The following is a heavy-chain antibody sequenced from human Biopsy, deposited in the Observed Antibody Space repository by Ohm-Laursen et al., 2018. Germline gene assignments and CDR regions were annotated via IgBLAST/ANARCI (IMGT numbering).Heavy chain of an antibody. J-gene: IGHJ6*02. CDR2: ISETSSHI. Sequence: SLRLPCSVSGFSVSSYDMNWVRQAPGKGLEWISYISETSSHIYDADSVRGRFTVARDIAKNSLYLQLNSLRVEDTAVYYCARDSSRRAREGGMDVWGQGTTVTVSS. CDR3: ARDSSRRAREGGMDV. V-gene: IGHV3-21*01. CDR1: GFSVSSYD. D-gene: IGHD2-2*01.